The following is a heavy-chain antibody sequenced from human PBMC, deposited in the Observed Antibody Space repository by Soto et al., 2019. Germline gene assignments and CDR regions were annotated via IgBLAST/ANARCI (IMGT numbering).Heavy chain of an antibody. J-gene: IGHJ4*02. CDR1: GFTFSSYN. D-gene: IGHD5-18*01. CDR3: ARERGYSYGYGDY. CDR2: ISSSSSYI. Sequence: EVQLVESGGGLVKPGGSLRLSCAASGFTFSSYNMNWVRQAPGKGLEWVSSISSSSSYIYYADSVKGRFTISRDNAKNSLYLQMNSLRDEDTAVYYCARERGYSYGYGDYWGQGTLVTVSS. V-gene: IGHV3-21*01.